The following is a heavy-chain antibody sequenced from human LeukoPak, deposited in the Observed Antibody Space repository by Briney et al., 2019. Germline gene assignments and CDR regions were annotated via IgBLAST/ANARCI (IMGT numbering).Heavy chain of an antibody. CDR3: ARDSAGNDY. V-gene: IGHV3-7*01. CDR1: GFNFSTYW. CDR2: IKQGGSEK. D-gene: IGHD6-13*01. Sequence: PGGSLRLSCEASGFNFSTYWMSWVRQAPGKGLEWVANIKQGGSEKYYVDSVKGRFTISRDNAKNSQYLQMNSLRAEDTAMYYCARDSAGNDYWGQGTLVTVSS. J-gene: IGHJ4*02.